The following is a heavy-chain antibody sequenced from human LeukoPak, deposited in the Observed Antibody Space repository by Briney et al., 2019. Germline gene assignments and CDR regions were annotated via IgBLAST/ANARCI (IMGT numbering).Heavy chain of an antibody. D-gene: IGHD6-19*01. CDR2: ISWSSGSI. Sequence: GGSLRLSCAASGFTFDDYAMHWVRQAPGKGLEWVSGISWSSGSIGYADSVKGRFTISRDNAKNSLYLQMNSLRAEDTALYYCAKGSSSGWYTKYYFDYWGQGTLVTVSS. CDR1: GFTFDDYA. J-gene: IGHJ4*02. CDR3: AKGSSSGWYTKYYFDY. V-gene: IGHV3-9*01.